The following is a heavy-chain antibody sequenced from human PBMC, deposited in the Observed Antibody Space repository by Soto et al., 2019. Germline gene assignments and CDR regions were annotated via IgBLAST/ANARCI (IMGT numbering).Heavy chain of an antibody. V-gene: IGHV3-23*01. J-gene: IGHJ4*02. CDR3: AKDGYSYRYPSYFDY. D-gene: IGHD5-18*01. CDR1: GFTFSSYG. CDR2: ISGSGGGT. Sequence: EVQLLDSGGGLVQPGGSLRLSCAASGFTFSSYGMSWVRQAPGKGLEWVSGISGSGGGTYYADSVKGRLTVSRDNSKNTLYLQMNSLRAEDTAVYYCAKDGYSYRYPSYFDYWGQGTLVTVSS.